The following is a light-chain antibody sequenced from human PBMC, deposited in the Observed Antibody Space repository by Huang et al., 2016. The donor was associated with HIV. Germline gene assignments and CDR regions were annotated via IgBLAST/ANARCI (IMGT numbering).Light chain of an antibody. J-gene: IGKJ2*01. CDR2: DAT. CDR3: LQYDNFPYT. Sequence: DVQMTQSPSSPSASVGDRVTITCQASQDISDYLNWYQQKPGKAPKVLIHDATNLATGVPSRFSGGGSGTDFTFTITSLQPEDVATYYCLQYDNFPYTFGQGTKLEI. CDR1: QDISDY. V-gene: IGKV1-33*01.